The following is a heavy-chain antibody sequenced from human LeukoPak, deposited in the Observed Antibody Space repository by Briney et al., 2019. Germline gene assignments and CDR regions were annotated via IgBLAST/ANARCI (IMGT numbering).Heavy chain of an antibody. CDR3: AKDKGSGTYPPF. J-gene: IGHJ4*02. V-gene: IGHV3-23*01. D-gene: IGHD1-26*01. CDR1: GFTFSSFA. CDR2: ISGSGGST. Sequence: GGSLRLSCAASGFTFSSFALSWVRQGPGKGLEWVSGISGSGGSTYYADSVKGRFTISRDNSNNRLYLQMNSLRAEDTAVYYCAKDKGSGTYPPFWGQGTLVTVSS.